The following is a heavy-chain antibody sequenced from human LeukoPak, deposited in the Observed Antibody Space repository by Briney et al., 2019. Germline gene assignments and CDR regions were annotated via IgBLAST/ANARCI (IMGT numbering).Heavy chain of an antibody. CDR1: GYTFTSYG. CDR3: ARDHYAFITGTPFRFDP. J-gene: IGHJ5*02. CDR2: ISAYNGNT. D-gene: IGHD1-7*01. Sequence: ASVKVSCKASGYTFTSYGISWVRQAPGRGLEWMGWISAYNGNTNYAQKLQGRVTMTTDTSTSTAYMELRSLRSDDTAVYYCARDHYAFITGTPFRFDPWGQGTLVTVSS. V-gene: IGHV1-18*01.